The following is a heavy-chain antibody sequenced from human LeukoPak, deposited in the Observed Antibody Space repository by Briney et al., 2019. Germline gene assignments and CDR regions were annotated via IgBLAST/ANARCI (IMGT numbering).Heavy chain of an antibody. CDR3: ARLVGNYAGFLGFDY. J-gene: IGHJ4*02. CDR1: GYSFTSYW. CDR2: IYPGDSDT. Sequence: GESLKISCKGSGYSFTSYWIGWVRQMPGKGLEWMGIIYPGDSDTRYSPSFQGQVTISADKSISTAYLQWSSLKASDTAMYYCARLVGNYAGFLGFDYWGQGTLVTVSS. V-gene: IGHV5-51*01. D-gene: IGHD4-11*01.